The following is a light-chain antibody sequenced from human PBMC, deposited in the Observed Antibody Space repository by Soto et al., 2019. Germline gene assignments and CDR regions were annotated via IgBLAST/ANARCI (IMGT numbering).Light chain of an antibody. CDR3: QQLYGYPLT. CDR1: QDISRA. J-gene: IGKJ4*01. V-gene: IGKV1-9*01. Sequence: IQLTQSPSSLSATVGDRVTITCRASQDISRALAWYQQKPGKAPNLLIPPASNLRSGVPSRFSGSGSGTDFTLTINGLQPEDFATYWCQQLYGYPLTFGGGSKVEIK. CDR2: PAS.